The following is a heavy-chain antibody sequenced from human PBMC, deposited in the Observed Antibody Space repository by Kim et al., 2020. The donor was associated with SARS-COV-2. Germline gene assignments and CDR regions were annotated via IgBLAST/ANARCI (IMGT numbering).Heavy chain of an antibody. Sequence: GGSLRLSCAASGFTFSSYAMSWVRQAPGKGLEWVSAISGSGGSTYYADSVKGRFTVSRDNSKNTLYLQMNSLRAEDTAVYYCAKVSGDYDSSGYPFDPWGQGTLVTVSS. J-gene: IGHJ5*02. V-gene: IGHV3-23*01. CDR3: AKVSGDYDSSGYPFDP. D-gene: IGHD3-22*01. CDR2: ISGSGGST. CDR1: GFTFSSYA.